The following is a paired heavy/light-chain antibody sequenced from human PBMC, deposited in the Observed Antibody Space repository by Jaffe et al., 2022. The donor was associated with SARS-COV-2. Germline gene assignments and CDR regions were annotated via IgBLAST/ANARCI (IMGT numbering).Light chain of an antibody. CDR2: DVT. J-gene: IGLJ1*01. V-gene: IGLV2-14*03. CDR3: SSYTSSSTYV. Sequence: QSALTQPASVSGSPGQSITISCTGTSSDVGVYKYVSWYQQHPGKAPKLMVFDVTNRPSGVSNRFSGAKSGDTASLTISGLQAEDEADYYCSSYTSSSTYVFGTGTKVTVL. CDR1: SSDVGVYKY.
Heavy chain of an antibody. J-gene: IGHJ4*02. V-gene: IGHV3-21*01. D-gene: IGHD2-21*02. CDR1: GFTFSSYN. Sequence: EVQLVESGGGLVKPGGSLRLSCAASGFTFSSYNMNWVRQAPGKGLEWVSFISTSSDYLYYADSVKGRFTISRDNAKNSLYLQMNSLRADDTAVYFCARNPPTVTGLDFWGQGTLVTVSS. CDR3: ARNPPTVTGLDF. CDR2: ISTSSDYL.